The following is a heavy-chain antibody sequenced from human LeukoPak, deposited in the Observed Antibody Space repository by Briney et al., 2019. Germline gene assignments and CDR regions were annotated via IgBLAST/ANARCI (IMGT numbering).Heavy chain of an antibody. Sequence: SETLSLTCTVSGGSISSSSYYWGWIRQPPGKGLEWIGSIYYSGSTYYNPSLKSRVTISVDTSKNQFSLKLSSVTAAGTAVYYCARHDGAAGNDYWGQGTLVTVSS. V-gene: IGHV4-39*01. CDR2: IYYSGST. CDR1: GGSISSSSYY. J-gene: IGHJ4*02. D-gene: IGHD6-13*01. CDR3: ARHDGAAGNDY.